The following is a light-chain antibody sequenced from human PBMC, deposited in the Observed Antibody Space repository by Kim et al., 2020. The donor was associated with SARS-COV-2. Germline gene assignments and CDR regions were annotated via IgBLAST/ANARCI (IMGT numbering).Light chain of an antibody. V-gene: IGKV4-1*01. CDR2: WAS. CDR1: QSLLSSATNKNF. J-gene: IGKJ1*01. Sequence: ATINCRSDQSLLSSATNKNFLAWYQQKPGQPPRLLIHWASTRGSGVPDRFRGSESGTDFTLTISSLQAEDVAVYYCQQYYDTPWTFGQGTKVDIK. CDR3: QQYYDTPWT.